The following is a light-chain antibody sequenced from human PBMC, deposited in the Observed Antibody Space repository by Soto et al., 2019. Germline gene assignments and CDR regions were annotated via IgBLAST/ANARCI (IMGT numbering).Light chain of an antibody. CDR1: SSNIGAGYD. J-gene: IGLJ1*01. CDR3: QSYDSTLSDRYV. CDR2: GNI. V-gene: IGLV1-40*01. Sequence: QSALTQPPSVSGAPGQRVTISCTGSSSNIGAGYDVHWYQQRPGTGPKLLIFGNISRPSGVPDRFSGSKSGTSASLAITGLQAEDEGDYYCQSYDSTLSDRYVFGTGTKVTVL.